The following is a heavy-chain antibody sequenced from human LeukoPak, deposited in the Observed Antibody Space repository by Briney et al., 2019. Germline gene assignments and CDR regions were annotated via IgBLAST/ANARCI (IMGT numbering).Heavy chain of an antibody. J-gene: IGHJ4*02. CDR1: GFTFGDYA. Sequence: GGSLRLSCAASGFTFGDYAMYWVRQAPGKGLGWVSGISWNSGSIGYANSVKGRFTISRHNAKNSLYLQMTSLRAEDTAVYFCADNLSWWGQGTLVTVSS. CDR3: ADNLSW. D-gene: IGHD1-1*01. CDR2: ISWNSGSI. V-gene: IGHV3-9*01.